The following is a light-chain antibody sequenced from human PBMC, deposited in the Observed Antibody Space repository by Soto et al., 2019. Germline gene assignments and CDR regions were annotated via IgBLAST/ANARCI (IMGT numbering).Light chain of an antibody. CDR2: DVS. V-gene: IGLV2-14*01. J-gene: IGLJ1*01. Sequence: QSALTQPASVSGSPGQSITISCTGTSSDVGGYTYVSWYQQHPGKAPKLMIYDVSNRPSGVSNRFSGSKSGNTASLTISGLQAEDEADYYCSSYTSSSTLYVFGPGTKLTVL. CDR3: SSYTSSSTLYV. CDR1: SSDVGGYTY.